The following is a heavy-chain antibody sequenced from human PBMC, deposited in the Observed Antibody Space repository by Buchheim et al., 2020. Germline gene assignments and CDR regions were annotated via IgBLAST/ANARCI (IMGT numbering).Heavy chain of an antibody. D-gene: IGHD6-13*01. J-gene: IGHJ6*03. CDR3: ARHSYSSSWDRGRDYYYYYMDV. CDR2: IYYSGST. V-gene: IGHV4-39*01. Sequence: QLQLQESGPGLVKPSETLSLTCTVSGGSISSSSYYWGWIRQPPGKGLEWIGSIYYSGSTYYNPSLKSRVTISVDTSKNQFSLKLSSVTAADTAVYYCARHSYSSSWDRGRDYYYYYMDVWGKGTT. CDR1: GGSISSSSYY.